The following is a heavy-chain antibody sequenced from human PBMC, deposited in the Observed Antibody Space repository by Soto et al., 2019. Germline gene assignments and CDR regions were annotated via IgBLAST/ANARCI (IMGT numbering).Heavy chain of an antibody. J-gene: IGHJ6*02. CDR2: IWYDGTHK. D-gene: IGHD1-26*01. V-gene: IGHV3-30*19. CDR1: GFTFSSYG. Sequence: GGSMRLSCAASGFTFSSYGMHWVRQAPGKGLEWVAVIWYDGTHKYYTDSVKGRFITSRDNPKNMMYLQMNSLRIEDTAGYYCESLYSSKWEGWGLAVWGQGTTVTVSS. CDR3: ESLYSSKWEGWGLAV.